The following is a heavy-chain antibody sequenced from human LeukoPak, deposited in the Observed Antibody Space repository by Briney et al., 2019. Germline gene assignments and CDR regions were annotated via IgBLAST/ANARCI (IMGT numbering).Heavy chain of an antibody. Sequence: GGSLRLSCSAPGVTFTDYWMTWVRQAPGEGLEWVANINLVGSEKWYVDSVRGRFTISRDNARNSLYLQMNGLRADDTAFYYCARGVGTANYYAYWGQGTLVTVSS. J-gene: IGHJ4*02. V-gene: IGHV3-7*01. CDR1: GVTFTDYW. CDR2: INLVGSEK. CDR3: ARGVGTANYYAY. D-gene: IGHD2-8*02.